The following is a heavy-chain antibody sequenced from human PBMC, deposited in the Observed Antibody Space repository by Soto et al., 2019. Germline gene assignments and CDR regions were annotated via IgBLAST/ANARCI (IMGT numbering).Heavy chain of an antibody. CDR1: GATFSRYA. CDR2: IIPFFGTP. J-gene: IGHJ4*02. CDR3: ARDKGAYYSHLVY. Sequence: QVLLVQSGDEVKKPGSSVKVSCKLSGATFSRYAMSWVRQAPGQGLEWIGGIIPFFGTPNYAQKFQGRVTITADTSTATSYMELSSLRSDDTAVYYCARDKGAYYSHLVYWGQGTLVTVSS. V-gene: IGHV1-69*06. D-gene: IGHD3-22*01.